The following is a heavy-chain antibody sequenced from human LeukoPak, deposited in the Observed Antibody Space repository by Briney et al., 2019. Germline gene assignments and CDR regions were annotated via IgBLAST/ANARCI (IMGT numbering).Heavy chain of an antibody. CDR3: ARDKVARVTMVRGVIKPYAFDI. V-gene: IGHV3-48*04. CDR1: GFTFSSYS. D-gene: IGHD3-10*01. Sequence: GGSLRLSCAASGFTFSSYSMNWVRQAPGKGLEWVSYIISSSSTIYYADSVKGRFTISRDNAKNSLYLQMNSLRAEDTAVYYCARDKVARVTMVRGVIKPYAFDIWGQGTMVTVSS. J-gene: IGHJ3*02. CDR2: IISSSSTI.